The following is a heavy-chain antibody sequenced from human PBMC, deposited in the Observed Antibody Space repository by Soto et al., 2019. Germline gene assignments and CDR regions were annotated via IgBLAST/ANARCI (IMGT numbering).Heavy chain of an antibody. CDR1: GGSISSGGYY. J-gene: IGHJ5*02. V-gene: IGHV4-31*03. CDR2: IYYSGST. Sequence: SETLSLTCTVSGGSISSGGYYWSWIRQHPGKGLEWIGYIYYSGSTYYNPSLKSRVTISVDTSKNQFSLKLSSVTAAYTAVYYCARLTSYYDSRGPNTPENWFDPWGQGTLVTVSS. D-gene: IGHD3-22*01. CDR3: ARLTSYYDSRGPNTPENWFDP.